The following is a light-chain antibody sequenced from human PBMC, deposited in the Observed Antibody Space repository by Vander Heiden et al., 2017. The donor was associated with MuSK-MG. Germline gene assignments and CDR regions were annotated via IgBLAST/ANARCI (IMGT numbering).Light chain of an antibody. V-gene: IGKV4-1*01. CDR2: WAS. J-gene: IGKJ3*01. CDR1: QSVLNRSNNRNS. Sequence: DIVMTQSPDSLPVSLGERATINCKSSQSVLNRSNNRNSLAWYQQKPGQPPKVLIYWASTRESGVPARFSGSESGTDFTLTISSLQSEDVAVYYCQQYYTTLTFGPGTKVEIK. CDR3: QQYYTTLT.